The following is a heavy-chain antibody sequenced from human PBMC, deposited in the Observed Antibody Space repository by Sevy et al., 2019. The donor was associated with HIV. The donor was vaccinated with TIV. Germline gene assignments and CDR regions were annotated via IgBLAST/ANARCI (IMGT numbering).Heavy chain of an antibody. J-gene: IGHJ4*02. V-gene: IGHV1-18*01. CDR3: ARVGGYCTGGNCYRLFYFDY. D-gene: IGHD2-15*01. Sequence: ASVKVSCKASGYIFNNYGIGWVRQAPGQGLEWMGWISAYNGITNYAHKLQGTVTMTTDTSTSTAYMELRSLRSDDTAVYYCARVGGYCTGGNCYRLFYFDYWGQGTLVTVSS. CDR2: ISAYNGIT. CDR1: GYIFNNYG.